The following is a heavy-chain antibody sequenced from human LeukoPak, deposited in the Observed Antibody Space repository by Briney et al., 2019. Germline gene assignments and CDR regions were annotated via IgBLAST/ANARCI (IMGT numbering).Heavy chain of an antibody. J-gene: IGHJ4*02. Sequence: ASVKVSCKASGYTFTNYYIHWVRQAPGEGLEWMGIINPTGGGTSYAQKFQGRVTMTRDTSTSTVYMELSSLRSEDTAVYYCARDHYHKVHSVMVTAPDYWGQGTLVIVSS. CDR1: GYTFTNYY. D-gene: IGHD2-21*02. CDR3: ARDHYHKVHSVMVTAPDY. CDR2: INPTGGGT. V-gene: IGHV1-46*01.